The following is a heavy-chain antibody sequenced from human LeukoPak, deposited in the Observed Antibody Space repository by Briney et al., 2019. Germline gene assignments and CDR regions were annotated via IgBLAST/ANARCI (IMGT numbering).Heavy chain of an antibody. D-gene: IGHD3-3*01. CDR3: ARDQRLLDYDFWSGYYNYYYYMDV. V-gene: IGHV3-7*01. CDR1: GFTFSSYW. J-gene: IGHJ6*03. Sequence: GGSLRLSCAASGFTFSSYWMSWVRQAPGKGLEWVANIKQDGSEKYYVDSVKGRFTISRDNAKNSLYLQMNSLRAEDTAVYYCARDQRLLDYDFWSGYYNYYYYMDVWGKGTTVTVSS. CDR2: IKQDGSEK.